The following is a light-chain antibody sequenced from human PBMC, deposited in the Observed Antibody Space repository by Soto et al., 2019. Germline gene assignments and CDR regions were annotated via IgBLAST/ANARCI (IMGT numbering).Light chain of an antibody. V-gene: IGKV3-15*01. CDR1: QNVYNN. Sequence: EIVMTQSPATLSVSPGEGATLSCTASQNVYNNLAWYQQRPGQPPRLLIYDASTRATGISARFSRSGYVTQFTLTISVLQSEHFAVYFCQQCRNWPLTFGGGNNVEFK. CDR3: QQCRNWPLT. J-gene: IGKJ4*01. CDR2: DAS.